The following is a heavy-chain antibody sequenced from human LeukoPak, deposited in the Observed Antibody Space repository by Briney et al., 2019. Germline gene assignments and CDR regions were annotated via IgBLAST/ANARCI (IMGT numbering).Heavy chain of an antibody. Sequence: GGSLRLSCAASGFTFSTSGMNWVRQAPGKGLEWVSSISSSSNYIYYADSVKGRFTISRDNAKNSLYLQMNSLRAEDTAVYYCARDGRALGMVRGGDPDFDYWGQGTLVTVSS. J-gene: IGHJ4*02. D-gene: IGHD3-10*01. CDR3: ARDGRALGMVRGGDPDFDY. V-gene: IGHV3-21*01. CDR1: GFTFSTSG. CDR2: ISSSSNYI.